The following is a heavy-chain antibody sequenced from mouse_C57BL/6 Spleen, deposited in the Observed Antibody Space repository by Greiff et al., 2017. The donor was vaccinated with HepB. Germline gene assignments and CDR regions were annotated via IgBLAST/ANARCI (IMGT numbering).Heavy chain of an antibody. J-gene: IGHJ1*03. CDR2: IYPGDGDT. CDR1: GYAFSCSW. CDR3: AREDYYGSSPWYFDV. V-gene: IGHV1-82*01. Sequence: LMESGPELVKPGASVKISCKASGYAFSCSWMNWVKQRPGKGLEWIGRIYPGDGDTNYNGKFKGKATLTADKSSSTAYMQLSSLTSEDSAVYFCAREDYYGSSPWYFDVWGTGTTVTVSS. D-gene: IGHD1-1*01.